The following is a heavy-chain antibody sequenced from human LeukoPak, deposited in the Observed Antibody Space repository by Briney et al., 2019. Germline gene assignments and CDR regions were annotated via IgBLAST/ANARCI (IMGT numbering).Heavy chain of an antibody. J-gene: IGHJ4*02. CDR1: GFTFSSYA. V-gene: IGHV3-30-3*01. CDR3: ATVTPSDN. D-gene: IGHD4-17*01. CDR2: ISYDGSNK. Sequence: GGSLRLSCATSGFTFSSYAMSWVRQAPGKGLEWVAVISYDGSNKYYADSVKGRFTISRDNSKNTLYLQMNSLRAEDTAVYYCATVTPSDNWGQGTLVTVSS.